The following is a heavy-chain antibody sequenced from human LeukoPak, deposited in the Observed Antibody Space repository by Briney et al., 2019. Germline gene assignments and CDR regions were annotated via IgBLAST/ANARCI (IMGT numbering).Heavy chain of an antibody. CDR2: MNPNSGKT. CDR1: GDTFTSYD. D-gene: IGHD2-21*01. J-gene: IGHJ4*02. V-gene: IGHV1-8*03. CDR3: ARDRAYCGGDCYLPPAAFDY. Sequence: ASVKVSCKASGDTFTSYDINCVRQSTGQVLEWMGWMNPNSGKTGYAQKFQVRVTITRNTSISTAYMELSSLRSEDTAVYYCARDRAYCGGDCYLPPAAFDYWGQGTLVTVSS.